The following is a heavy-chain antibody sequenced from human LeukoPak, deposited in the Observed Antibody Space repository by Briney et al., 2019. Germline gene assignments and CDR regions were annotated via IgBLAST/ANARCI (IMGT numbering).Heavy chain of an antibody. D-gene: IGHD3-16*02. CDR3: AGALGDYVWGSYRTAEYFQH. CDR1: GFTFSSYS. V-gene: IGHV3-21*01. Sequence: GGSLRLSCAASGFTFSSYSMNWVRQAPGKGLEWVSSISSSSSYIYYADSVKGRFTISRDNAKNSLYLQMNSLRAEDTAVYYCAGALGDYVWGSYRTAEYFQHWGQGTLATVSS. J-gene: IGHJ1*01. CDR2: ISSSSSYI.